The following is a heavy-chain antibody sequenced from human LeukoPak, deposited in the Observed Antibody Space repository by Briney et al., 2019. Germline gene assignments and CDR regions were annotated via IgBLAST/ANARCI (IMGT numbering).Heavy chain of an antibody. D-gene: IGHD3-10*01. V-gene: IGHV4-34*01. J-gene: IGHJ4*02. Sequence: PSETLSLTCAVYGGSFSGYYWSWIRQPPGKGLEWIGEINHSGSTNYNPSLQSRVTISVDTSKNQFSLKLSSVTAADTAVYYCARHKYGSGSYRSYYFDYWGQGTLVTVSS. CDR3: ARHKYGSGSYRSYYFDY. CDR1: GGSFSGYY. CDR2: INHSGST.